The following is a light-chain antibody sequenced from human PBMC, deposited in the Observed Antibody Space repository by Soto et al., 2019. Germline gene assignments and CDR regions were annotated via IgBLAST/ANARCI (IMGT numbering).Light chain of an antibody. CDR3: QQSYGMPWT. CDR1: QTISTY. Sequence: IQMTQSPSSLSASVGDRVTITCRASQTISTYLNWYQQKPGKAPKLLIYASSSLQGGVPSRFSGSGSGTDFTLTITSLQPEDFATYICQQSYGMPWTFGQGTKVEV. V-gene: IGKV1-39*01. CDR2: ASS. J-gene: IGKJ1*01.